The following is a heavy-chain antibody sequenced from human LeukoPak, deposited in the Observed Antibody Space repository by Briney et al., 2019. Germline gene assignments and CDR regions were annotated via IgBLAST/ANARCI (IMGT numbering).Heavy chain of an antibody. CDR2: IYSSGST. CDR1: GGSINSYY. D-gene: IGHD4-23*01. V-gene: IGHV4-4*07. Sequence: SETLSLTCTVSGGSINSYYWSWIRQPAGKGLAWIGRIYSSGSTNYNPSLKSRVSMSVDTSKNQFSLKLTSVTAADTAVYYCARGGKATVVTMWGQGILVAVSS. CDR3: ARGGKATVVTM. J-gene: IGHJ4*02.